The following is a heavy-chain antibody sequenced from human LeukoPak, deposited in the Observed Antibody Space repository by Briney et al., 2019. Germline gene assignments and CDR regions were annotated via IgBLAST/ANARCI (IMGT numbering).Heavy chain of an antibody. V-gene: IGHV3-23*01. Sequence: GGSLRLSCAASGFTFSNYAMSWVRQAPGKGLEWDSAIRGDGASTYYADSVKGRFTISRDNSKNTLYLQMNSLRAEDTAVYYCAKDVVFSGWYFVYWGQGTLVTVSS. CDR3: AKDVVFSGWYFVY. D-gene: IGHD6-19*01. CDR2: IRGDGAST. CDR1: GFTFSNYA. J-gene: IGHJ4*02.